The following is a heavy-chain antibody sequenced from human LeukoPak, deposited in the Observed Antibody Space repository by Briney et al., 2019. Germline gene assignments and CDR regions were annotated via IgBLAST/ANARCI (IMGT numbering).Heavy chain of an antibody. V-gene: IGHV3-11*01. CDR3: ARDRSRLTLNWNFDL. Sequence: PGGSLRLSCAASGFTFRDYYMSWIRQAPGKGVKWVSYISVSGSTRHYADSVKGRFTISRDNAKTSLYLQMNSLRAEDTAMYYCARDRSRLTLNWNFDLWGRGTLVTVSS. CDR1: GFTFRDYY. CDR2: ISVSGSTR. D-gene: IGHD4-23*01. J-gene: IGHJ2*01.